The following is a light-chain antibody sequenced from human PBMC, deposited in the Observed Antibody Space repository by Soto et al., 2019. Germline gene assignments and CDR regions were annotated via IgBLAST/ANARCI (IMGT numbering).Light chain of an antibody. CDR2: DVS. V-gene: IGLV2-14*01. J-gene: IGLJ2*01. Sequence: QSALTQPASVSGSPGQSITISCTGTSSDVGGYNYVSWYQQHPGKAPKLMIYDVSNRPSGVSNRFSGSKSGNTASLTISGLQAEDEADYYCSSYTSSSHVVFGRGTKVTVL. CDR3: SSYTSSSHVV. CDR1: SSDVGGYNY.